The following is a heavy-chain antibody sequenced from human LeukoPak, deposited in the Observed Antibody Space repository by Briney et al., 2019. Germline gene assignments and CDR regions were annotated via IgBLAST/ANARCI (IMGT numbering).Heavy chain of an antibody. Sequence: GGSLRLSCAVSGFTFSDYYMSWIRQAPGKGLEWVSYISSGGSTISHADSVKGRFTISRDNAKNSLYLQMNSLRAEDTAVYYCARAGWEKYFDYWGQGTLVTVSS. CDR2: ISSGGSTI. J-gene: IGHJ4*02. V-gene: IGHV3-11*04. CDR3: ARAGWEKYFDY. CDR1: GFTFSDYY. D-gene: IGHD1-26*01.